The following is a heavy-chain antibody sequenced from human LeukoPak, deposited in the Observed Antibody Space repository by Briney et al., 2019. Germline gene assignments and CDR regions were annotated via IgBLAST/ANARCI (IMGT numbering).Heavy chain of an antibody. Sequence: GGSLRLSCSTSGFTFSNYAMNWVRQAPGKGLEWVSTINSVDINTYHADSVKGRFTISRDSSKNTLFLQMNSLRAEDTAVYYCAKNSVYYGSGSIRGDYFDYWGQGTLVTVSS. CDR2: INSVDINT. CDR3: AKNSVYYGSGSIRGDYFDY. V-gene: IGHV3-23*01. D-gene: IGHD3-10*01. J-gene: IGHJ4*02. CDR1: GFTFSNYA.